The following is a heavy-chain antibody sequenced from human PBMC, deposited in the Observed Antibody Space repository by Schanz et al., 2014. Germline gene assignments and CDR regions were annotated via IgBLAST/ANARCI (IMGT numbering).Heavy chain of an antibody. CDR2: IKSDGSST. V-gene: IGHV3-74*02. Sequence: EVQLVESGGGLVQPGGSLRLSCTASGFAFSSYGMNWLRQAQGKGLVWVSRIKSDGSSTSYADSVKGRFTISRDNAKNTLYLQMNSLRAEDTAVYYCARPALWFGDNCFDPWGQGTLVTVSS. D-gene: IGHD3-10*01. J-gene: IGHJ5*02. CDR1: GFAFSSYG. CDR3: ARPALWFGDNCFDP.